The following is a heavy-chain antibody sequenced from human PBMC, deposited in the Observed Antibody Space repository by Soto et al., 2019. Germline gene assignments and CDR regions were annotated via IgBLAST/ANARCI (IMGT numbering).Heavy chain of an antibody. CDR2: ISGSGGRT. D-gene: IGHD6-13*01. Sequence: GGSLRLSCAASGITFSTYAMSWVRQAPGKGLEWVSGISGSGGRTYYADSVKGRFTISRDNSRNSLFLQMNSLRAEDTAVYYCARTYSSSWYENDYWGQGTLVTVSS. CDR3: ARTYSSSWYENDY. V-gene: IGHV3-23*01. CDR1: GITFSTYA. J-gene: IGHJ4*02.